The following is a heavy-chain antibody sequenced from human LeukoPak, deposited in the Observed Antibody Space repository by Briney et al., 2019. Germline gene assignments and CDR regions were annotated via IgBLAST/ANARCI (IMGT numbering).Heavy chain of an antibody. CDR2: INHSGST. J-gene: IGHJ4*02. D-gene: IGHD5-18*01. CDR3: ARPAFRGYSYGKLYYFDY. Sequence: SQTLSLTCAVYGGSFSGYYWSWIRQPPGKGLEWIGEINHSGSTNYNPSLKSRVTISVDTSKNQFSLKLSSVTAADTAVYYCARPAFRGYSYGKLYYFDYWGQGTLVTVSS. CDR1: GGSFSGYY. V-gene: IGHV4-34*01.